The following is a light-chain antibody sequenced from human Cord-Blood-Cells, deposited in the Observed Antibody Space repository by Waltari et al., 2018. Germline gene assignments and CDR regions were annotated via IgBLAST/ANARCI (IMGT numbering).Light chain of an antibody. CDR1: SPNIGQRYA. CDR2: GNS. V-gene: IGLV1-40*01. CDR3: QSYDSSLSGSV. J-gene: IGLJ2*01. Sequence: QSVLTHPPSVSAAPGQRVTISSTGRSPNIGQRYAVPWYQQLPGTAPKLLIYGNSNRPSGVPDRVSGSKSGTSASLAITGLQAEDEADYYCQSYDSSLSGSVFGGGTKLTVL.